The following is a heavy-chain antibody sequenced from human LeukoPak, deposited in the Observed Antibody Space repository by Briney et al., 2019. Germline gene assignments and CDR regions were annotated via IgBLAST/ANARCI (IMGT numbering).Heavy chain of an antibody. J-gene: IGHJ5*02. D-gene: IGHD3-16*01. Sequence: SETLSLTCAVYGGSFSGYYWSWIRQPPGKGLEWIGEINHSGSTNYNPSLKSRVTISVDTSKNQFSLKLSSVTAADTAVYYCARGSYDYVWGSYEPGWFDPWGQGTLVTVSS. V-gene: IGHV4-34*01. CDR3: ARGSYDYVWGSYEPGWFDP. CDR2: INHSGST. CDR1: GGSFSGYY.